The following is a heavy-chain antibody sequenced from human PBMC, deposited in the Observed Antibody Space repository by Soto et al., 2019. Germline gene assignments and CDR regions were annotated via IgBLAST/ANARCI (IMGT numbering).Heavy chain of an antibody. CDR2: IYYSGST. CDR1: GGSISSYY. CDR3: ARDRAVASDYAHYYYYYGMDV. Sequence: ETLSLTFTVSGGSISSYYGSWIRQPPGKGLEWIGYIYYSGSTNYNPSLKSRVTISVDTSKNQFSLKLSSVTAADTAVYYCARDRAVASDYAHYYYYYGMDVWGQGTTVTVSS. D-gene: IGHD5-12*01. V-gene: IGHV4-59*01. J-gene: IGHJ6*02.